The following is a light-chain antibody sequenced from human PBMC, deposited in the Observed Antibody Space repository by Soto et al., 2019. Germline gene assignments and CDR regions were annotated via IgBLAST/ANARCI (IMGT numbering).Light chain of an antibody. CDR1: QGVSTW. CDR3: QQANSFPVT. CDR2: AAS. J-gene: IGKJ2*01. V-gene: IGKV1-12*01. Sequence: DIQMTQSPASVSASVGDRVTITCRASQGVSTWIAWFKQKPGQAPKLLIYAASLLQSGVPSRFNGSGSGTEFTLTISSLQPEDSATYFCQQANSFPVTFGQGTKVEI.